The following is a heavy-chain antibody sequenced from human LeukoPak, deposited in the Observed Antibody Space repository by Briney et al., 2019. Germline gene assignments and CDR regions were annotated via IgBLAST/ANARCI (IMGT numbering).Heavy chain of an antibody. D-gene: IGHD3-10*01. V-gene: IGHV3-23*01. CDR2: ISGSGGST. CDR1: GFTFSNAW. J-gene: IGHJ4*02. CDR3: AKDNNYYGSGSYYGY. Sequence: PGGSLRLSCAASGFTFSNAWMSWVRQAPGKGLEWVSAISGSGGSTYYADSVKGRFTISRDNSKNTLYLQMNSLRAEDTAVYYCAKDNNYYGSGSYYGYWGQGTLVTVSS.